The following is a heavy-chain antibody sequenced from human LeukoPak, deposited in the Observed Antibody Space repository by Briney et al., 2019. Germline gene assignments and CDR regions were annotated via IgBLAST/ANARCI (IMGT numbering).Heavy chain of an antibody. V-gene: IGHV3-30-3*01. CDR3: ARDLEGSGSYYFDY. CDR2: ISYDGSNK. D-gene: IGHD3-10*01. Sequence: PGGSLRLSCAASGFTFSSYAMHWVRQAPGKGLEWVAVISYDGSNKYYADSVKGRFTISRDNSKNTLYLQMNSLRAEDTAVYYCARDLEGSGSYYFDYWGQGTLVTVSS. CDR1: GFTFSSYA. J-gene: IGHJ4*02.